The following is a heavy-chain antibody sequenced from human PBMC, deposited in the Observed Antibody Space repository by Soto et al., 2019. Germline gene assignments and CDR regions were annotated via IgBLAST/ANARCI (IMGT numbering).Heavy chain of an antibody. CDR2: INHSGST. J-gene: IGHJ4*02. V-gene: IGHV4-34*01. CDR1: GGSFSGYY. D-gene: IGHD1-26*01. Sequence: SETLSLTCAVYGGSFSGYYWSWIRQPPGKGLEWIGEINHSGSTNYNPSLKSRVTVSVDTSKNQFSLKLSSVTAADTAVYYCARPFRGATAFDYWGQGTLVTVSS. CDR3: ARPFRGATAFDY.